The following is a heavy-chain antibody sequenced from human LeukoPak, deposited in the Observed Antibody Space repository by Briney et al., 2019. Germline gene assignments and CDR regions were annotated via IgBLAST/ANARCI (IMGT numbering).Heavy chain of an antibody. CDR3: ARDLSGHIVVVTASYAFDI. V-gene: IGHV1-69*04. Sequence: SVKVSCKASGGTFSSYAISWVRQAPGQGLEWMGRIIPILGIANYAQKFQGRVTITADKSTSTAYMALSSLRSEDTAVYYCARDLSGHIVVVTASYAFDIWGQGTMVTVSS. CDR2: IIPILGIA. J-gene: IGHJ3*02. D-gene: IGHD2-21*02. CDR1: GGTFSSYA.